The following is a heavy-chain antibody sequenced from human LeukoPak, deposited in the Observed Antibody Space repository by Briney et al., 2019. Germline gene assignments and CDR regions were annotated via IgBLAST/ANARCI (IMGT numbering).Heavy chain of an antibody. Sequence: ASVKVSCKASGYTFSSYDINWVRQATGQGLAWMGWMNPNSGNTGYAQKFRGRLNMTRNTSISTAYMELSSLRSEDTAVYYCARRVGSGWPVQHWGQGTLVTVSS. D-gene: IGHD6-19*01. V-gene: IGHV1-8*01. CDR3: ARRVGSGWPVQH. CDR2: MNPNSGNT. CDR1: GYTFSSYD. J-gene: IGHJ1*01.